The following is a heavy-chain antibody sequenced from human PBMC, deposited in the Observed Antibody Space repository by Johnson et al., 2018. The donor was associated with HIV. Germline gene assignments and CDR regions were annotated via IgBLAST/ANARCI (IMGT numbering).Heavy chain of an antibody. CDR3: VQGVPNPAGAFDI. Sequence: QVQLVESGGGVVQTGRSLRLSCAVSGFTLSNYAMHWVRQAPGKGLEWVAFISNDGSIKFSADSVKGLFTISKDNSKNTLYLQMNSLRPEDTAVYYCVQGVPNPAGAFDIWGQGTLVTVSS. CDR1: GFTLSNYA. J-gene: IGHJ3*02. D-gene: IGHD6-19*01. V-gene: IGHV3-30-3*01. CDR2: ISNDGSIK.